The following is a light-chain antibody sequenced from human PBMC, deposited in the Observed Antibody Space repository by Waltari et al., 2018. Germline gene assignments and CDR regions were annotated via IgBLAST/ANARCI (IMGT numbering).Light chain of an antibody. CDR2: TAS. CDR1: QSISTW. Sequence: DIQMTQSPSTLSASVGDRVTITCRASQSISTWLAWYQQKPGKAPKLLIYTASSLESGVPSRFSGSGSGTEFTLTISSLQPDDFATYYCQQYSTYTWAFGQGTTV. V-gene: IGKV1-5*03. J-gene: IGKJ1*01. CDR3: QQYSTYTWA.